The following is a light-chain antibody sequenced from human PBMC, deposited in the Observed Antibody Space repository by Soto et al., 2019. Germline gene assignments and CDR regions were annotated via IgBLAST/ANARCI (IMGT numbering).Light chain of an antibody. CDR1: QTISTN. J-gene: IGKJ4*01. CDR2: GAS. V-gene: IGKV3-15*01. CDR3: RQYNDWPLT. Sequence: EIIMTQSPATLSVSPGERATLSCSASQTISTNVAWYQQKPGQAPKLLIYGASTRATGVPGRFSGGGSGTDFTLTISSLQSEDFAVYSCRQYNDWPLTFGGGTKVDIK.